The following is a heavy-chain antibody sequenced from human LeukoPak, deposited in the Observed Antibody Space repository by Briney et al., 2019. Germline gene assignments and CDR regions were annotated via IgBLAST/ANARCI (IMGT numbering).Heavy chain of an antibody. V-gene: IGHV4-59*01. Sequence: SETLSLTCTVSGGSISSYHWSWIRQPPGKGLEWIGYIYYSGSTNYNPSLKSRVTISVDTSKNQFSLKLSSVTAADTAVYYCARGGLWPFLVDYWGQGTLVTVSS. CDR2: IYYSGST. CDR1: GGSISSYH. CDR3: ARGGLWPFLVDY. J-gene: IGHJ4*02. D-gene: IGHD2-21*01.